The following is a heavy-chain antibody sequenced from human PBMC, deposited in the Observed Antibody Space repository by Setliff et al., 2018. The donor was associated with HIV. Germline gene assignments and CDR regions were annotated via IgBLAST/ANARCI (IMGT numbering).Heavy chain of an antibody. CDR3: ARDRRSIFGVDTKNWFDP. V-gene: IGHV4-34*01. CDR1: GTSFSDYY. J-gene: IGHJ5*02. D-gene: IGHD3-3*01. Sequence: SETLSLTCAVYGTSFSDYYWTWIRQPPGKGLEWIGEVNHSGTTNYNTSLKSRVTISGDTSMKQFSLKLSSVTAADTAVYYCARDRRSIFGVDTKNWFDPWGQGTLVTVSS. CDR2: VNHSGTT.